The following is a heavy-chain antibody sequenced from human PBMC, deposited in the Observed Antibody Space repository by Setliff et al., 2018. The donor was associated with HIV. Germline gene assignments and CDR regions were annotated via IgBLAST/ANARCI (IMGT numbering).Heavy chain of an antibody. J-gene: IGHJ4*02. CDR1: GFTFSGSA. CDR2: IRSKGYGSAT. CDR3: TRHSTDPWSLLDY. V-gene: IGHV3-73*01. D-gene: IGHD1-1*01. Sequence: GSLRLSCAASGFTFSGSAMHWVRQASGKGLERVGRIRSKGYGSATAYAASVKGRFTISRDDSKNTAYLQMDSLKTEDTAVYYCTRHSTDPWSLLDYWGQGTLVTVSS.